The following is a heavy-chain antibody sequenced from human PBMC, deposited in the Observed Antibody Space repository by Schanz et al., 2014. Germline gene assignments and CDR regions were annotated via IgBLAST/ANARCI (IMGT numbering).Heavy chain of an antibody. V-gene: IGHV3-30*18. CDR1: GFTVSSNH. CDR2: ISYDGRNK. Sequence: GQLAESGGGLVQPGGSLRLSCAVSGFTVSSNHMSWVRQAPGKGLEWVAVISYDGRNKYYADSVKGRFTISRDNSKNTLYLQMNSLRAEDTAVYYCAKGMGYCSGGTCYDYYYYGLDVWGQGTTXTVSS. D-gene: IGHD2-15*01. J-gene: IGHJ6*02. CDR3: AKGMGYCSGGTCYDYYYYGLDV.